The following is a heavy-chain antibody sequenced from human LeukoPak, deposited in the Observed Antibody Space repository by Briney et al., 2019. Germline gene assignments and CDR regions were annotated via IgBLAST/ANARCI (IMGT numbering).Heavy chain of an antibody. CDR3: ARDRVRFHYYYGMDV. CDR2: ISYDGSNK. J-gene: IGHJ6*02. V-gene: IGHV3-30*04. Sequence: GGSLRLSCVASGFTFSSYAMHWVRQAPGKGLEWVAVISYDGSNKYYADSVKGRFTISRDNSKNTLYLQMNSLRAEDTAVYYCARDRVRFHYYYGMDVWGQGTTVTVSS. CDR1: GFTFSSYA.